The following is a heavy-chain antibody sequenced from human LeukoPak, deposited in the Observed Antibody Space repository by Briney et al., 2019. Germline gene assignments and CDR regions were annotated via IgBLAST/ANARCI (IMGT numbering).Heavy chain of an antibody. V-gene: IGHV3-33*01. J-gene: IGHJ3*02. D-gene: IGHD3-22*01. CDR2: IWYDGSNK. Sequence: QPGRSLRLSCAASGFTFSSYGMHWVRQAPGKGLEWVAVIWYDGSNKFYADSVKGRFTISRDNSKNTLYLQMNSLRDEDTAVYYCARDAPYYYDSSGYFQTHAFDIWGQGTMVTVSS. CDR3: ARDAPYYYDSSGYFQTHAFDI. CDR1: GFTFSSYG.